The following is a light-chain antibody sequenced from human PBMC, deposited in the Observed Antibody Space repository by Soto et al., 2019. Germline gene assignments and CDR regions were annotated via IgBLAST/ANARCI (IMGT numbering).Light chain of an antibody. CDR3: QQGHNWPLT. CDR1: QSISTD. Sequence: EIVMTQSPATLSVSPGERATLSCRASQSISTDLAWYQQKPGQPPRLLIYSASTRATGVPARLTGSGSGSDFTLTISGLQSEDFAVYYCQQGHNWPLTFGKGTRLEI. J-gene: IGKJ2*01. V-gene: IGKV3-15*01. CDR2: SAS.